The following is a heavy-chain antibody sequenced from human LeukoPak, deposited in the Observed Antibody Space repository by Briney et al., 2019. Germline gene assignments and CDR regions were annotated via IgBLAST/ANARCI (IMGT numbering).Heavy chain of an antibody. CDR1: GGSFSSSSYY. J-gene: IGHJ5*02. CDR3: ARGDVRFDP. CDR2: IYYSGST. D-gene: IGHD3-16*01. V-gene: IGHV4-61*01. Sequence: SETLSLTCTVSGGSFSSSSYYWGWIRQPPGKGLEWIGYIYYSGSTNYNPSLKSRVTISVDTSKNQFSLKLGSVTAADTAVYYCARGDVRFDPWGQGTLVTVSS.